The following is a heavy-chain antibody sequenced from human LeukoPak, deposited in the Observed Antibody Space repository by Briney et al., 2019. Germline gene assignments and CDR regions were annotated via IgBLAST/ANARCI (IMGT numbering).Heavy chain of an antibody. CDR3: AREDHYYDFWSGYFPVFDY. CDR2: IWYDGSNK. J-gene: IGHJ4*02. D-gene: IGHD3-3*01. Sequence: GRSLRLSCAASGFTFSSYGMHWVRQAPGKGLEWVAVIWYDGSNKYYADSVKGRFTISRDNSKNTLYLQMNSLRAEDTAVYYCAREDHYYDFWSGYFPVFDYWGQGTLVTVSS. V-gene: IGHV3-33*01. CDR1: GFTFSSYG.